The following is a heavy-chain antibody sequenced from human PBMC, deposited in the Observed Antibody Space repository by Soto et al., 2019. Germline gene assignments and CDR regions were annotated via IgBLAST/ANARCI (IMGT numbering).Heavy chain of an antibody. Sequence: SVKVSCKASGYTFTSYAMHWVRQAPGQRLGWMGWIKAGNGNTKYSQTVQGRVTITRVTSASTAHVEPSSLRSEDTAVYYCARGTVRYVSSVYYYGMDVWGQGTTVTVSS. CDR1: GYTFTSYA. V-gene: IGHV1-3*01. CDR2: IKAGNGNT. D-gene: IGHD3-9*01. CDR3: ARGTVRYVSSVYYYGMDV. J-gene: IGHJ6*02.